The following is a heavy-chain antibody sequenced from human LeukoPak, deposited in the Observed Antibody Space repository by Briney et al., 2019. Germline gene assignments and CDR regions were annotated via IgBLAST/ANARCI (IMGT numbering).Heavy chain of an antibody. CDR1: GGSISSSSYY. CDR2: IYYSGST. Sequence: SETLSLTCTVSGGSISSSSYYWGWIRQPPGKGLEWIGSIYYSGSTYYNPSLKSRVTISVDTSKNQFSLKLSSVTAADTAVYYCARSTYYYDSSGYFGAYYYGMDVWGQGTTVTVS. J-gene: IGHJ6*02. D-gene: IGHD3-22*01. V-gene: IGHV4-39*01. CDR3: ARSTYYYDSSGYFGAYYYGMDV.